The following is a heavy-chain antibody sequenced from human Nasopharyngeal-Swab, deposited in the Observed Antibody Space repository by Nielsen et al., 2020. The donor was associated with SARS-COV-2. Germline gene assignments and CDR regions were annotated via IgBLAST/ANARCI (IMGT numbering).Heavy chain of an antibody. CDR3: AREYCSSTSCYGDWFDP. D-gene: IGHD2-2*01. J-gene: IGHJ5*02. CDR1: GFTFSSYW. Sequence: GESLKISCAASGFTFSSYWMSWVRQAPGKGLEWVANIKQDGCEKYYVDSVKGRFTISRDNAKNSLYLQMNSLRAEDTAVYYCAREYCSSTSCYGDWFDPWGQGTLVTVSS. CDR2: IKQDGCEK. V-gene: IGHV3-7*01.